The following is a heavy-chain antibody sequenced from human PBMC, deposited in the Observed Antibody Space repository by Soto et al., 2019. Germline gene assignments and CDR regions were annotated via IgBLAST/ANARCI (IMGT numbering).Heavy chain of an antibody. CDR1: GGSVSSGSYY. CDR2: IYYSGST. D-gene: IGHD3-16*02. J-gene: IGHJ4*02. Sequence: QVQLQESGPGLVKPSETLSLTCTVSGGSVSSGSYYWSWIRQPPGKGLEWIGYIYYSGSTNYNPSLKSRVTRSVDTSKNQFSLKLSSVTASDTAVYYCARDIEDDYVWGSYRTFDYWGQGTLVTVSS. CDR3: ARDIEDDYVWGSYRTFDY. V-gene: IGHV4-61*01.